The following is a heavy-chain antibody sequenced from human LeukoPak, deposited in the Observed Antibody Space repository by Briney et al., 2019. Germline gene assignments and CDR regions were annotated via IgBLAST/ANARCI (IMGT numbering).Heavy chain of an antibody. Sequence: PGRSLRLSCAASGFTFSSYAMHWVRQAPGKGLEWVAVISYDGSNKYYADSVKGRFTISRDNSKNTLNLQTNSLRAEDTAVYHCARARCTNGVCYFPYFDYWGQGTLVTVSS. CDR1: GFTFSSYA. J-gene: IGHJ4*02. V-gene: IGHV3-30*04. CDR2: ISYDGSNK. D-gene: IGHD2-8*01. CDR3: ARARCTNGVCYFPYFDY.